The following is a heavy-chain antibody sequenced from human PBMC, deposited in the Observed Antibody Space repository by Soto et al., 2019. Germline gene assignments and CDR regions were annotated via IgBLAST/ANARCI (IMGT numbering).Heavy chain of an antibody. CDR2: IGYNGANT. D-gene: IGHD5-18*01. J-gene: IGHJ4*02. CDR3: ASGYSYFDY. V-gene: IGHV3-23*01. CDR1: EFSFSNYA. Sequence: EVQLLESGGGFVQPGGSLRLSCAASEFSFSNYAMTWVRQAPGKGLEWVSTIGYNGANTYYADSVKGRFTISRDHAESTLYLQMNSLRADDTAVYYCASGYSYFDYWGQGTLVTVSS.